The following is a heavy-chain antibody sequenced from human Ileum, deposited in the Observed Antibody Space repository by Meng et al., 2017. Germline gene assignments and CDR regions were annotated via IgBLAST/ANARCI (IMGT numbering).Heavy chain of an antibody. V-gene: IGHV5-51*01. Sequence: GGSLRLSCKGSGYSFTSYWIGWVRQMPGKGLEWMGIIYPGDSDTRYSPSFQGQVTISADKSISTPYLQWSSLKASDTAMYYCATVVVTAINWYFDLWGHGTLVTVSS. CDR1: GYSFTSYW. CDR3: ATVVVTAINWYFDL. D-gene: IGHD2-21*02. J-gene: IGHJ2*01. CDR2: IYPGDSDT.